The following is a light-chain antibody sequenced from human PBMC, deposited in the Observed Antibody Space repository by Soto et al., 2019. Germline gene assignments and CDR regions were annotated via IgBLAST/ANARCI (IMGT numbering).Light chain of an antibody. J-gene: IGLJ1*01. CDR2: DVS. CDR3: SSYTSSSTLLYV. CDR1: SSDVGGYNY. V-gene: IGLV2-14*01. Sequence: QSVLTQPPSVSGSSGQSITISCTGTSSDVGGYNYVSWYQQHPGKAPKLVIYDVSNRPSGVSNRFSGSKSGNTASLTISGLQAEDEADYYCSSYTSSSTLLYVFGTGTKLTV.